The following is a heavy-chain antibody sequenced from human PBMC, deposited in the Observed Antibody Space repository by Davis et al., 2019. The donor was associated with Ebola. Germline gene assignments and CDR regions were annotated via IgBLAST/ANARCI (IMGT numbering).Heavy chain of an antibody. CDR3: ARVGGFGLAWYFDL. J-gene: IGHJ2*01. CDR2: IYYSGST. Sequence: PGGSLRLSCTVSGGSISSYYWSWIRQPPGKGLEWIGYIYYSGSTNYNPSLKSRVTISVDTSKNQFSLKLSSVTAADTAVYYCARVGGFGLAWYFDLWGRGTLVTVSS. V-gene: IGHV4-59*01. D-gene: IGHD1-26*01. CDR1: GGSISSYY.